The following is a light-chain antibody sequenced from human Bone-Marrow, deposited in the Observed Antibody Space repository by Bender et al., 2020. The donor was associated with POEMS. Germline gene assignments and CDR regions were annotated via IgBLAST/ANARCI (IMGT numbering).Light chain of an antibody. J-gene: IGLJ3*02. Sequence: QSALTQPASVSGSPGQSITISSPALDPAVNSDVGDYKSVSWYQHHPGKAPKLMIYEVTKRPSGVSNRFSASKSGNTASLTVSGLQAEDEADYYCSSYAGNNNWVFGGGTKVTVL. CDR1: AVNSDVGDYKS. CDR2: EVT. CDR3: SSYAGNNNWV. V-gene: IGLV2-14*01.